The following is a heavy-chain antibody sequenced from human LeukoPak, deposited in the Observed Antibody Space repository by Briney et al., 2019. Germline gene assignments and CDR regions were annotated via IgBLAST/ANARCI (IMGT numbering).Heavy chain of an antibody. CDR1: RFDLSAYT. J-gene: IGHJ4*02. Sequence: GGSLRLSCAPSRFDLSAYTMNWVRQAPVKELEWVSYISSSSSTIYYADSVKGRFTISRDNAKNSLYLQMNSLRAEDTAVYYCARVRVSGWYMDYWGQGTLVTVSS. D-gene: IGHD6-19*01. CDR3: ARVRVSGWYMDY. V-gene: IGHV3-48*01. CDR2: ISSSSSTI.